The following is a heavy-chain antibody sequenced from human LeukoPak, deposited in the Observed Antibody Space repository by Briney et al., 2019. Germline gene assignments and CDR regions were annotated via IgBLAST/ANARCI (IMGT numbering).Heavy chain of an antibody. CDR1: GFTFSSYG. CDR2: IPYDGSNK. CDR3: AKDGGSFHSFGYFDY. J-gene: IGHJ4*02. Sequence: GGSLRLSCAASGFTFSSYGMHWVRQAPGKGLEWVAVIPYDGSNKYYADSVKGRFTISRDNSKNTLYLQMNSLRAEDTAVYYCAKDGGSFHSFGYFDYWGQGTLVTVSS. V-gene: IGHV3-30*18. D-gene: IGHD1-26*01.